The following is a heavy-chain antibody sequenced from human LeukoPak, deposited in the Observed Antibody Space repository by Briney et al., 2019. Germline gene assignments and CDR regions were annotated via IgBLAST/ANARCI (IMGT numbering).Heavy chain of an antibody. Sequence: ALVEVSCKASVYTFTGYYMHWVRQAPGQGLEWMGWINPNSGGTNYAQKFQGRVTMTRDTSISTAYMELSRLRSDDTAVYYCAREIGQVYSPYYYYYMDVWGKGTTVTVSS. CDR2: INPNSGGT. D-gene: IGHD4-11*01. V-gene: IGHV1-2*02. CDR1: VYTFTGYY. CDR3: AREIGQVYSPYYYYYMDV. J-gene: IGHJ6*03.